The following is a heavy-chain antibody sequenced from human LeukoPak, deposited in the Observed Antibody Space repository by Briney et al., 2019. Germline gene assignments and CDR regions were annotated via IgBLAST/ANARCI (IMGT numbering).Heavy chain of an antibody. D-gene: IGHD2-21*02. V-gene: IGHV3-30-3*01. J-gene: IGHJ4*02. Sequence: GGSLRLSCAASGFTFSSYAIHWVRQAPGKGLEWVAVISYDGSNKYYADSVKGRFTISRDNSKNTLYLQMNSLRAEDTAVYYCARGDLDHYYFDYWGQGTLVTVSS. CDR1: GFTFSSYA. CDR3: ARGDLDHYYFDY. CDR2: ISYDGSNK.